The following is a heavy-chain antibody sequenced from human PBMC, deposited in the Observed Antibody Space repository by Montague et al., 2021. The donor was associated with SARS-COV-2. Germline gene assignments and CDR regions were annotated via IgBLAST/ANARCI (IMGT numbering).Heavy chain of an antibody. CDR1: GFTFSSYA. V-gene: IGHV3-30-3*01. CDR3: ACSLLWSIDY. Sequence: SLSLSCSASGFTFSSYAMHWVRQAPGKGLEWVAVISYDGSNKYYADSVKGRFTISRDNSKNTLYLQMNSLRAEDTAVYYCACSLLWSIDYWGQGTLVTVSS. D-gene: IGHD3-10*01. CDR2: ISYDGSNK. J-gene: IGHJ4*02.